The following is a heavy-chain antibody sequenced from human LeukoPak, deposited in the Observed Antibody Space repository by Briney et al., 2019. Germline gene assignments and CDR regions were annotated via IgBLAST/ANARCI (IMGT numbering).Heavy chain of an antibody. Sequence: GGSLRLSCEASGFTFSSYSMNWVRQAPGKGLEWVSFISGSSGIIHYADSVKGRFTISRDNAKNSLYLQMNSLRAEDTAVYYCARSGTTYYYDSGSRIWGQGTMVTVSS. CDR2: ISGSSGII. CDR3: ARSGTTYYYDSGSRI. J-gene: IGHJ3*02. D-gene: IGHD3-22*01. V-gene: IGHV3-48*04. CDR1: GFTFSSYS.